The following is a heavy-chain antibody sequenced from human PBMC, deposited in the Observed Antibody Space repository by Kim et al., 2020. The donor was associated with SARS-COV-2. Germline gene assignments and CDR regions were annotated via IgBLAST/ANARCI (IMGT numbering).Heavy chain of an antibody. CDR2: IWYDGSEK. CDR3: ANGGSSSSWAHLY. Sequence: GGSLRLSCAASGFTFSSYCMNWVRQAPGKGLEWVAVIWYDGSEKYYVDSVKGRFTISRNNSKNTLYLQMNSRRSEDTAVYYCANGGSSSSWAHLYWGQGTLVTVSS. J-gene: IGHJ4*02. CDR1: GFTFSSYC. D-gene: IGHD2-2*01. V-gene: IGHV3-33*06.